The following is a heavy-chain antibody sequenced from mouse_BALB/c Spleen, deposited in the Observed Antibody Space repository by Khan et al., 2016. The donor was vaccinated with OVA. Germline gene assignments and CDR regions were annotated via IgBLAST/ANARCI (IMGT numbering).Heavy chain of an antibody. CDR2: IIPTNDYT. D-gene: IGHD2-14*01. J-gene: IGHJ3*01. Sequence: QVQLQQSGAELARPGASVKMSCKASGYTFTTYTMHWVKQRPGKGLEWIGYIIPTNDYTNYNQKFKDRATLTADKSSSTAYKQLSSLSSEDSALYYCARAGAYYRSDDWFAYWGQGTLVTVSA. CDR1: GYTFTTYT. V-gene: IGHV1-4*01. CDR3: ARAGAYYRSDDWFAY.